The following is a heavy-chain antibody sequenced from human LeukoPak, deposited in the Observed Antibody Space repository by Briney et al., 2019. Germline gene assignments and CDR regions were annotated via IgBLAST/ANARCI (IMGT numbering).Heavy chain of an antibody. CDR2: IYYSGST. CDR3: ASARGAGASTFDY. CDR1: GGSISSYY. D-gene: IGHD1-26*01. V-gene: IGHV4-59*01. Sequence: SETLSLTCTVSGGSISSYYWSWIRQPPGKGLEWIGYIYYSGSTNYNPSLKGRVTISLDTSKNQFSLKLNSVTAADTAVYYCASARGAGASTFDYWGQGTLVTVSS. J-gene: IGHJ4*02.